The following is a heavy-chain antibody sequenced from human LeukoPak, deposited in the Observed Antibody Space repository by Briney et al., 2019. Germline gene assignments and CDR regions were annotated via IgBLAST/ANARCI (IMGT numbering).Heavy chain of an antibody. Sequence: TGGSRRLSCAASGFTFSSYGMPWVRKAPGKGLEWVAVISYDGSTKYYADSVKGRFTIPRDNSKNTLYPQMNSLRAEDTAVYYCAKDRNKYCSGGSCYSGYWGQGTLVTVSS. CDR3: AKDRNKYCSGGSCYSGY. J-gene: IGHJ4*02. CDR1: GFTFSSYG. D-gene: IGHD2-15*01. CDR2: ISYDGSTK. V-gene: IGHV3-30*18.